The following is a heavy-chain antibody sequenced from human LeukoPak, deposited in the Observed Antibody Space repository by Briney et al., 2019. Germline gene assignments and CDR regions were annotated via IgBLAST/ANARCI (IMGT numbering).Heavy chain of an antibody. CDR3: ARQGYDMSWFDP. D-gene: IGHD3-9*01. Sequence: SETLSLTCTVSGGSITTTSHYWAWIRRPPGKGLEWIGSIYYRGSTYYRPSLKSRVSISVDTSKHQFSLKLSSVTAADTAVYYCARQGYDMSWFDPWGQGTLVTVSS. CDR1: GGSITTTSHY. CDR2: IYYRGST. V-gene: IGHV4-39*01. J-gene: IGHJ5*02.